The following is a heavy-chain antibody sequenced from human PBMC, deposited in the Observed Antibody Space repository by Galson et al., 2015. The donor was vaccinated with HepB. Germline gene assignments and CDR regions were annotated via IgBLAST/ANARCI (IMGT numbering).Heavy chain of an antibody. CDR1: GDSVSSNSAS. CDR3: ARANTPKAGEINLFDP. D-gene: IGHD7-27*01. Sequence: CAISGDSVSSNSASWNWIRQSPSRGLEWLGRTYYKSKWYSDYAVSVKSRITINPDTSKNQFSLHLNSVTPEDTAVYFCARANTPKAGEINLFDPWGQGTLVTVSS. J-gene: IGHJ5*02. V-gene: IGHV6-1*01. CDR2: TYYKSKWYS.